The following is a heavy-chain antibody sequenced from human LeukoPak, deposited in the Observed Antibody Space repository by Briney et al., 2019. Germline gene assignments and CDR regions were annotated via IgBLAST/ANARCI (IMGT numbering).Heavy chain of an antibody. V-gene: IGHV3-30*18. CDR3: AKVPYYYDSSGYCI. CDR1: GFTFSSYG. Sequence: TGGSLRLSCAAPGFTFSSYGMHGVRQAPGKGLEWVAVISYDGSNKYYADSAKGRFTISRDNSKNTLYLQMNSLRAEDTAVYYCAKVPYYYDSSGYCIWGQGTLVTVSS. CDR2: ISYDGSNK. D-gene: IGHD3-22*01. J-gene: IGHJ4*02.